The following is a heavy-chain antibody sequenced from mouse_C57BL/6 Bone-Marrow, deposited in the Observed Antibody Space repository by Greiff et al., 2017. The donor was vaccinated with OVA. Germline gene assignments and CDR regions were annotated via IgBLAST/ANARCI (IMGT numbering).Heavy chain of an antibody. J-gene: IGHJ2*01. D-gene: IGHD2-4*01. V-gene: IGHV1-72*01. CDR3: ARDDYDPYYFDY. Sequence: VQLQQPGTELVKPGASVKLSCKASGYTFTSYWMHWVKQRPGQGLEWIGRIDPNSGGTKYNEKFKSKATLTVDKPSSTAYMQLSSLTSEDSAVYYCARDDYDPYYFDYWGQGTTLTVSS. CDR2: IDPNSGGT. CDR1: GYTFTSYW.